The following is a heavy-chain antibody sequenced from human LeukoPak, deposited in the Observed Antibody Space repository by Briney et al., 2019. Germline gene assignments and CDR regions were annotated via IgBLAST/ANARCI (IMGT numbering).Heavy chain of an antibody. D-gene: IGHD5-24*01. CDR3: AKGVEMATVPLFFDY. CDR2: TSSSGSTT. CDR1: GFTFSSYE. V-gene: IGHV3-48*03. Sequence: GGSLRLSCAASGFTFSSYEMNWVRQAPGKGLEWVSYTSSSGSTTYYADSVKGRFTISRDNSKNTLYLQMNSLRAEDTAVYYCAKGVEMATVPLFFDYWGQGTLVTVSS. J-gene: IGHJ4*02.